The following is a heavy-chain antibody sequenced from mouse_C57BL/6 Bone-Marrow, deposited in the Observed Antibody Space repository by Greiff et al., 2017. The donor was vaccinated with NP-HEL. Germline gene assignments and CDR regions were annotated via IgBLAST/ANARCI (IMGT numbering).Heavy chain of an antibody. V-gene: IGHV1-39*01. CDR2: INPNYGTT. Sequence: VQLKESGPELVKPGASVKISCKASGYSFTDYNMNWVKQSNGKSLEWIGVINPNYGTTRYNQKFKGKATLTVDQPSSTAYMQLSSLTSEDSAVYYCARSLYCYSSSHWYFDVWGTGTTVTVSS. D-gene: IGHD1-1*01. CDR3: ARSLYCYSSSHWYFDV. J-gene: IGHJ1*03. CDR1: GYSFTDYN.